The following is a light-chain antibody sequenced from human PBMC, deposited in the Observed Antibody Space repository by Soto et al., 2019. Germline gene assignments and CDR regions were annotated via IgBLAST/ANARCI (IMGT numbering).Light chain of an antibody. CDR2: GAS. J-gene: IGKJ1*01. CDR3: QHYNNWPPWT. V-gene: IGKV3-15*01. CDR1: QSISSN. Sequence: EIVMTQSPATLSVSPGERATLSCRASQSISSNLAWYQQKPGQAPRLILYGASTRATGIPARFSGSGSGTEFTRTISSLQSEDFAVYYCQHYNNWPPWTFGQGTKVEIK.